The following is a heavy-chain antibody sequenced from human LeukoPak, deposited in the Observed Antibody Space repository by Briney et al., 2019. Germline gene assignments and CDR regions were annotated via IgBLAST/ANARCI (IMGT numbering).Heavy chain of an antibody. CDR2: ISSSSSYI. Sequence: GGSLRLSCAASGFTFSSYSMNWVRQAPGKGLEWVSSISSSSSYIYYADSVKGRFTISRDNAKDSLYLQMNSLRAEDTAMYYCARDPHFMITFGGVIVPAYYFEYWGQGTLVTVSS. CDR1: GFTFSSYS. D-gene: IGHD3-16*02. CDR3: ARDPHFMITFGGVIVPAYYFEY. V-gene: IGHV3-21*01. J-gene: IGHJ4*02.